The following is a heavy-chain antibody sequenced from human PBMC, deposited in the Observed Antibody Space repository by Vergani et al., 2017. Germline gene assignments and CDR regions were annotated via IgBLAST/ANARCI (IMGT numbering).Heavy chain of an antibody. CDR1: GGSISSGGYY. J-gene: IGHJ4*02. D-gene: IGHD2-8*01. Sequence: QVQLQESCPGLVKPSQSLSLTCTVSGGSISSGGYYWSWIRQHPGKGLEWIGYIYYSGNTYYNPSLKSRVTISVDTSKNQFSLKLSSVTAADTAVYYCARGLTEWCMPHWGQGTLVTVSS. V-gene: IGHV4-31*03. CDR3: ARGLTEWCMPH. CDR2: IYYSGNT.